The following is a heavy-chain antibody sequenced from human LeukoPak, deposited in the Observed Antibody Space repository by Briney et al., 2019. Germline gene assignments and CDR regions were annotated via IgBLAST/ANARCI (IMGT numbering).Heavy chain of an antibody. CDR2: IYYSGST. Sequence: SETLSLTCTVSGGSISSYYWNWIRQPPGKGLEWIGYIYYSGSTNYNPSLKSRVTISVDTSKNQFSLNLSSVTAADTAVYYCATNAGGYREAPFDYWGQGTLVTVSS. CDR3: ATNAGGYREAPFDY. D-gene: IGHD5-12*01. J-gene: IGHJ4*02. CDR1: GGSISSYY. V-gene: IGHV4-59*01.